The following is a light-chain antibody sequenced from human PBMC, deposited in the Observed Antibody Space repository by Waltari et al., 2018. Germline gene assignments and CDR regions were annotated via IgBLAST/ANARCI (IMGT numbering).Light chain of an antibody. J-gene: IGLJ2*01. CDR1: NSNIGRYF. V-gene: IGLV1-51*01. CDR2: DTN. Sequence: QSVLTHPHSVSPAPGQGVTIPCLGDNSNIGRYFVSWYHQLPLSAPKLLIFDTNKRTSGIPDRISDSKSGTSATLDITGLQTGDEADYYCATWDNSLREFVFGGGTELTVL. CDR3: ATWDNSLREFV.